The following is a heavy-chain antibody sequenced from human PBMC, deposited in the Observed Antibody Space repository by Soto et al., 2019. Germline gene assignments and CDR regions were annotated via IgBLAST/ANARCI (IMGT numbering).Heavy chain of an antibody. J-gene: IGHJ4*02. CDR1: GGTFSSYA. CDR3: ASLRPRGYYFDY. Sequence: SVKVSCKASGGTFSSYAISWVQQAPGQGLEWMGGIIPIFGTANYAQKFQGRVTITADKSTSTAYMELSSLRSEDTAVYYCASLRPRGYYFDYWGQGTLVTVSS. CDR2: IIPIFGTA. V-gene: IGHV1-69*06. D-gene: IGHD3-10*01.